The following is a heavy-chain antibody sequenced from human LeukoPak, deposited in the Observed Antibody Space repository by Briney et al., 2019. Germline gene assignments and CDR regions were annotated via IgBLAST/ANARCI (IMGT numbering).Heavy chain of an antibody. CDR1: GGSVSSGSYY. Sequence: PSETLSLTCTVSGGSVSSGSYYWGWIRQPPGKGLEWIGNIYYSGSTYYNPSLKSRVTISVETSKNQLSLKLSSVTAADTAVYYCARDGRFPPEVLPRYFDYWGQGTLVTVSS. CDR2: IYYSGST. CDR3: ARDGRFPPEVLPRYFDY. D-gene: IGHD1-26*01. V-gene: IGHV4-39*07. J-gene: IGHJ4*02.